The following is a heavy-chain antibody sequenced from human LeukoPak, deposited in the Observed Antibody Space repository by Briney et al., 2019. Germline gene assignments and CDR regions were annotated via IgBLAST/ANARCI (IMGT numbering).Heavy chain of an antibody. D-gene: IGHD6-19*01. CDR1: DGSISSSSYY. CDR3: ARTVAGTSGFFDY. Sequence: SETLSRTCTVSDGSISSSSYYWGWIRQPPGKGLEWIGTIYYSGRTYYNPSLKSRVTISKDTSKNQFSLKLSSVTAADTAVYYCARTVAGTSGFFDYWGHGTLVTVSS. V-gene: IGHV4-39*01. CDR2: IYYSGRT. J-gene: IGHJ4*01.